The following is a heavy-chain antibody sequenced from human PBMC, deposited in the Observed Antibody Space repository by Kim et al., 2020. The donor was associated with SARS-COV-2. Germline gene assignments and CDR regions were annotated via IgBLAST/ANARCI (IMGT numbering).Heavy chain of an antibody. V-gene: IGHV4-39*01. D-gene: IGHD4-17*01. CDR1: GGSISSSSYY. J-gene: IGHJ4*02. Sequence: SETLSLTCTVSGGSISSSSYYWGWIRQPPGKGLEWIGSIYYSGSTYYNPSLKSRVTISVDTSKNQFSLKLSSVTAADTAVYYCARPDYGGNSDYWGQGTLVTVSS. CDR3: ARPDYGGNSDY. CDR2: IYYSGST.